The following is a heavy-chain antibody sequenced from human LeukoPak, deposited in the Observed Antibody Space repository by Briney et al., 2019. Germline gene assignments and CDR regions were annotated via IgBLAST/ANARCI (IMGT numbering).Heavy chain of an antibody. D-gene: IGHD1-7*01. CDR3: AREGGTVEIGEFDY. CDR1: GFTFPLRTSL. V-gene: IGHV3-33*05. Sequence: PGGAPRLSSGASGFTFPLRTSLMHWGPPAPRQGLGGGALIQYDDSEKSYADSVKGRCTTSRDNSKNTVYLQMNSLRVEDTAVYYCAREGGTVEIGEFDYWGQGTLVTVSS. CDR2: IQYDDSEK. J-gene: IGHJ4*02.